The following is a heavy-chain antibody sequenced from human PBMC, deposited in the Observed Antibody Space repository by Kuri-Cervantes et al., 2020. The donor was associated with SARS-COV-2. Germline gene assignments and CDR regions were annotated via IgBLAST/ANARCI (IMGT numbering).Heavy chain of an antibody. J-gene: IGHJ6*02. CDR1: GGSMRYFY. D-gene: IGHD2-8*01. CDR2: IYYSGDT. CDR3: ARHFNDCSNGVCRTYYYYSMDV. V-gene: IGHV4-59*01. Sequence: SETLSLTCTVSGGSMRYFYWSWIRQPPGRGLEWIGYIYYSGDTDYSPSLKSRVTISIDTSKNQLSLKLSSVTAADRAVYYCARHFNDCSNGVCRTYYYYSMDVWGQGTTVTVSS.